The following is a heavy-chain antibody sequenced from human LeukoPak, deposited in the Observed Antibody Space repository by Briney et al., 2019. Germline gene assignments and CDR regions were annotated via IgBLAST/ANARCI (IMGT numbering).Heavy chain of an antibody. J-gene: IGHJ4*02. CDR2: INARNGNT. Sequence: MGWINARNGNTKYSQKFQGRVTITRDTSASTAYMELSSLRSEDTAVYYCARGPSGWYYFDYRGQGTLVTVSS. D-gene: IGHD6-19*01. CDR3: ARGPSGWYYFDY. V-gene: IGHV1-3*01.